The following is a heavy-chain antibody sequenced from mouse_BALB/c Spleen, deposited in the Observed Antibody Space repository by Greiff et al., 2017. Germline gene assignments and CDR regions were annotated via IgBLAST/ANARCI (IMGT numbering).Heavy chain of an antibody. CDR3: TKGMSAFDD. J-gene: IGHJ2*01. V-gene: IGHV1S81*02. CDR1: GYTFTSYY. CDR2: INPSNGGT. Sequence: QVQLQQSGAELVKPGASVKLSCKASGYTFTSYYMYWVKQRPGQGLEWIGEINPSNGGTNFNEKFKSKATLTVDKSSSTAYMQLSSLTSEDSAVYYCTKGMSAFDDWGQGTTLTVSS.